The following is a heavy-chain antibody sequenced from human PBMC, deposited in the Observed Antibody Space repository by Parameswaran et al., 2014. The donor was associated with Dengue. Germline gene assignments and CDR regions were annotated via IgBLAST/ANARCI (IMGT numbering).Heavy chain of an antibody. V-gene: IGHV3-23*01. Sequence: WIRQPPGKGLEWVSSLSGSGGNTNYADSVKGRFSISRDNSKNTVYLQMSSLRAEDTAVYYCAKGSGSESYYYPMDVWGQGTTVTVSS. D-gene: IGHD5-12*01. J-gene: IGHJ6*02. CDR3: AKGSGSESYYYPMDV. CDR2: LSGSGGNT.